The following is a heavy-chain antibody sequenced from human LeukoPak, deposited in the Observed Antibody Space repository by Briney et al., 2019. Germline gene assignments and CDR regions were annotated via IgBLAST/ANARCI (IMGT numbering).Heavy chain of an antibody. V-gene: IGHV3-30*18. D-gene: IGHD2-15*01. CDR3: AKDRLRRCSGGSCYFDY. CDR1: GFTFSSYG. CDR2: ISYDGSNK. J-gene: IGHJ4*02. Sequence: GGSLRLSCAASGFTFSSYGMHWVRQAPGKGLEWVAVISYDGSNKYYADSVKGRFTISRDNSKNTLYLQMNSLRAEDTAVYYCAKDRLRRCSGGSCYFDYWGQGTLVTVSS.